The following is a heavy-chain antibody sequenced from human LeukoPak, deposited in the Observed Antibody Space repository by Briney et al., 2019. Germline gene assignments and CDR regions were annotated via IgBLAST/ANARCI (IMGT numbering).Heavy chain of an antibody. CDR1: GFTFSSYS. J-gene: IGHJ6*03. V-gene: IGHV3-21*01. CDR3: ARGSGGQQLIRGYYYMDV. D-gene: IGHD6-6*01. CDR2: ISSTSSYI. Sequence: GGSLRLSCAASGFTFSSYSMNWVRQAPGKGLEWVSSISSTSSYIYYADSVKGRFTISTDNAKNSLYLQMSSLRAEDTAVYYCARGSGGQQLIRGYYYMDVWGKGTTVTISS.